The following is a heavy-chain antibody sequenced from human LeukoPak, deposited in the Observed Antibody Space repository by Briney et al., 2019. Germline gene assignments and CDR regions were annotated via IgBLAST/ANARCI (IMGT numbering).Heavy chain of an antibody. Sequence: GGSLRLSCAASGFTFSDYYMTWLRQAPGKGLEWLSYISNRGDTVFYADSVKGRFTISRDNAKNSLYLQMNILRAEDTAVYYCAREPISIAAAGTNLDYWGQGTLVTVSS. CDR3: AREPISIAAAGTNLDY. V-gene: IGHV3-11*04. CDR1: GFTFSDYY. CDR2: ISNRGDTV. J-gene: IGHJ4*02. D-gene: IGHD6-13*01.